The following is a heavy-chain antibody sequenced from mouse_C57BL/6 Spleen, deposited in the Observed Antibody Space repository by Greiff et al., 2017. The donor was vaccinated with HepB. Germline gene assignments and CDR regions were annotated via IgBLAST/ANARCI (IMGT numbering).Heavy chain of an antibody. J-gene: IGHJ4*01. D-gene: IGHD2-4*01. V-gene: IGHV5-12*01. CDR3: ARERLRHAMDY. Sequence: EVKLMESGGGLVQPGGSLKLSCAASGFTFSDYYMYWVRQTPEKRLEWVAYISNGGGSTYYPDTVKGRFTISRDNAKNTLYLQMSRLKSEDTAMYYCARERLRHAMDYWGQGTSVTVSS. CDR2: ISNGGGST. CDR1: GFTFSDYY.